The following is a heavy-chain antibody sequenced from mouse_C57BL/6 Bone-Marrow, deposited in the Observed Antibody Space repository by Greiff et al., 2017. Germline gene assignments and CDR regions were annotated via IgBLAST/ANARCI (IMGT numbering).Heavy chain of an antibody. CDR3: ARPGRGFDY. CDR2: ISSGGSYT. J-gene: IGHJ2*01. Sequence: EVKVVESGGDLVKPGGSLKLSCAASGFTFSSYGMSWVRQTPDKRLEWVATISSGGSYTYYPYSVKGRFTISRDNAKNTLYLQMSSLKSEDTAMYYCARPGRGFDYWGQGTTLKVSS. V-gene: IGHV5-6*01. CDR1: GFTFSSYG. D-gene: IGHD3-3*01.